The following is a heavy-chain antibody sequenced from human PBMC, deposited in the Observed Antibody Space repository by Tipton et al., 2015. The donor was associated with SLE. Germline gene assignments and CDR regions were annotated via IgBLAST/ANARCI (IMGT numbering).Heavy chain of an antibody. J-gene: IGHJ5*02. CDR1: GGSFSGYY. V-gene: IGHV4-34*01. Sequence: LSLTCAVYGGSFSGYYWSWIRQPPGKGLEWIGEINHSGSINYNPSLKSRVTISVDTSKNQFSLKLSSVTAADTAVYYCARGLRGERGLWFDPWGQGTLVTVSS. CDR3: ARGLRGERGLWFDP. D-gene: IGHD3-10*01. CDR2: INHSGSI.